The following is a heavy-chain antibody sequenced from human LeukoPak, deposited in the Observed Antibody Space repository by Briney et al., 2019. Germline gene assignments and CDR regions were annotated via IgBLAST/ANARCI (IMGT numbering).Heavy chain of an antibody. CDR1: GFTVSSNS. CDR3: ARRAGDYSHPYDY. V-gene: IGHV3-53*01. CDR2: IYSGGST. J-gene: IGHJ4*02. D-gene: IGHD3-22*01. Sequence: GGSLRLSCTVSGFTVSSNSMSWVRQAPGKGLEWVSFIYSGGSTHNSDSVKGRFTISRDNSKNTLYLQMNSLRAEDTAVYYCARRAGDYSHPYDYWGQGTLVTVSS.